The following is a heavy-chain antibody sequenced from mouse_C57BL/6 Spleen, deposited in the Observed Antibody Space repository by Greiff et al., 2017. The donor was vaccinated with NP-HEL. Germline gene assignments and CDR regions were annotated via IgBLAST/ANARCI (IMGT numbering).Heavy chain of an antibody. Sequence: QVQLQQPGAELVMPGASVKLSCKASGYTFTSYWMHRVKQRPGQGLEWIGEIDPSDSYTNYNQKFKGKSTLTVDKSSSTAYMQLSSLTSEDSAVYYCARPTTVVAKGFAYWGQGTLVTVSA. V-gene: IGHV1-69*01. J-gene: IGHJ3*01. CDR3: ARPTTVVAKGFAY. CDR1: GYTFTSYW. CDR2: IDPSDSYT. D-gene: IGHD1-1*01.